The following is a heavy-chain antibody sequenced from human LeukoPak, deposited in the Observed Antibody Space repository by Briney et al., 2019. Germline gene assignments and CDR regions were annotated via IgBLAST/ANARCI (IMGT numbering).Heavy chain of an antibody. CDR2: ISSSSSYM. CDR3: ARERGGIFDY. J-gene: IGHJ4*02. D-gene: IGHD3-10*01. Sequence: PGGSLRLSCAASGFTFSSYSMNWVRQAPGKGLEWVSSISSSSSYMYYADSVKGRFTISRDNAKNSLYLQMNSLRAEDTAVYYCARERGGIFDYWGQGTLVTVSS. V-gene: IGHV3-21*01. CDR1: GFTFSSYS.